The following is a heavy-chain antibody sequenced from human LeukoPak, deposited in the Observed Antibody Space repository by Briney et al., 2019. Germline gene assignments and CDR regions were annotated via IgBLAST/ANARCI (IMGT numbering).Heavy chain of an antibody. CDR3: ARCPRGDYYGMDV. V-gene: IGHV3-30-3*01. J-gene: IGHJ6*02. D-gene: IGHD5-24*01. CDR2: ISYDGSNK. Sequence: GRSLRLSCAASGFTFSSYAMHWVRQAPGKGLEWVAVISYDGSNKYYADSVKGRFTVSRDNSKNTLYLQMNSLRAEDTAVYYCARCPRGDYYGMDVWGQGTTVTVSS. CDR1: GFTFSSYA.